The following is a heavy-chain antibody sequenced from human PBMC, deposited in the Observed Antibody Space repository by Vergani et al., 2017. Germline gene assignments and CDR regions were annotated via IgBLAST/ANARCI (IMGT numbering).Heavy chain of an antibody. CDR3: VGPGDDYRNMITYFLDY. Sequence: QVQLVQSGAAVKKPGASVKLSCKSSGYIFNSYYIHWVRQAPGQGLEWMGLLDPRGGPPTYAEKFEGRVTLTSDTSTSTFYMELRSLRSDDTAVYYCVGPGDDYRNMITYFLDYCGQESLVSVSS. CDR1: GYIFNSYY. D-gene: IGHD3-16*01. CDR2: LDPRGGPP. V-gene: IGHV1-46*02. J-gene: IGHJ4*02.